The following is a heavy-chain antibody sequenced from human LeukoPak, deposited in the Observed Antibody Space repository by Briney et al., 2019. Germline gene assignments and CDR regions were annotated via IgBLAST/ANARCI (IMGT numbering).Heavy chain of an antibody. V-gene: IGHV3-23*01. D-gene: IGHD1-14*01. Sequence: GGSLRLSCAASGFTFSSYAMSWVRQAPGKGLEWVSVISGSGDNTYYADSVKGRLTISRDNSKNTLYLQMNSLRGEDTAVYYCARARNYYYYLDVWGQGTTVTVSS. CDR3: ARARNYYYYLDV. CDR2: ISGSGDNT. J-gene: IGHJ6*02. CDR1: GFTFSSYA.